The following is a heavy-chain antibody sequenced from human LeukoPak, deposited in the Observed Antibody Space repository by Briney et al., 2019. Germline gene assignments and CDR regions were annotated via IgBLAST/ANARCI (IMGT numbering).Heavy chain of an antibody. V-gene: IGHV4-59*02. CDR3: ARRNILTEGEAFDI. Sequence: SETLSLTCTVSGDSVSPYYWNWIRQPPGKGLEWIGYIYYTGSADYNPALKSRVTISVDTSKNQFSLKLSSVTAADTAVYYCARRNILTEGEAFDIWGQGTLVTVSS. J-gene: IGHJ3*02. CDR1: GDSVSPYY. CDR2: IYYTGSA. D-gene: IGHD3-9*01.